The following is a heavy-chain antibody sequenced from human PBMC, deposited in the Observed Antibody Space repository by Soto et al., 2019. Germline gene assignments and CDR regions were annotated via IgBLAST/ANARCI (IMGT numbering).Heavy chain of an antibody. V-gene: IGHV3-30-3*01. Sequence: PGGSLRLSCAASGFTFSSYAMHWVRQAPGKGLEWVAVISYDGSNKYYADSVKGRFTISRDNSKNTLYLQMNSLRAEDTAVYYCARDSADYYDSSGYYYWGQGT. CDR2: ISYDGSNK. J-gene: IGHJ4*02. D-gene: IGHD3-22*01. CDR3: ARDSADYYDSSGYYY. CDR1: GFTFSSYA.